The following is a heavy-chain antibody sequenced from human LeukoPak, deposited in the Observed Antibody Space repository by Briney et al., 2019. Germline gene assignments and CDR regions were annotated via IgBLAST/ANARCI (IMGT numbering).Heavy chain of an antibody. CDR1: GGSISSSTYY. J-gene: IGHJ2*01. Sequence: SETLSLTCTVSGGSISSSTYYWGWIRQPPGKGLEWFGSIYYSGSTYYNPSLKSRVTISVDTSKNQLSLKLSSMTAADTAVYYCARAWYFDLWGRGTLVTVSS. CDR3: ARAWYFDL. V-gene: IGHV4-39*01. CDR2: IYYSGST.